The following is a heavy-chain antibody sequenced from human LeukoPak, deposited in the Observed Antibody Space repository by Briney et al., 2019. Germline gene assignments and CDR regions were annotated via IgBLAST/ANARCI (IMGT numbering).Heavy chain of an antibody. Sequence: ASVKVSCKASGFTFTSSAVQWVRQARGQRLEWIGWIVVGSGNTNYAQKFQERVTITRDMSTSTAYMELSSLRSEDTAVYYCARAILYTVTTVGFDYWGQGTLVTVSS. CDR2: IVVGSGNT. CDR3: ARAILYTVTTVGFDY. J-gene: IGHJ4*02. CDR1: GFTFTSSA. V-gene: IGHV1-58*01. D-gene: IGHD4-17*01.